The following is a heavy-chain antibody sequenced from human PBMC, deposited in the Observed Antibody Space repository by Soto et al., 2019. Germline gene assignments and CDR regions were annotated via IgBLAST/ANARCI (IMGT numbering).Heavy chain of an antibody. CDR3: SGEGNLNSPSDAFDL. V-gene: IGHV1-2*02. J-gene: IGHJ3*01. CDR2: MNPNSGGS. D-gene: IGHD1-7*01. CDR1: GYNFIAQN. Sequence: QVHLVQSGAEVKKPGASVKVSCMASGYNFIAQNIHWVRQAPGLGLEWMGKMNPNSGGSDYAQEFQGRVTVTRDTSISTGYMELTNLKSDDTAVYYCSGEGNLNSPSDAFDLWGQGTMVIVSS.